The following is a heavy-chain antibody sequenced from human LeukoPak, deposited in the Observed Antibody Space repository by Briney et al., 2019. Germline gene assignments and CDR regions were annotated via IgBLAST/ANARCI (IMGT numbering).Heavy chain of an antibody. CDR1: KFTFSNYG. CDR2: ISYDGSNK. D-gene: IGHD6-19*01. Sequence: GGFLRLSCAASKFTFSNYGMHWVRQAPGKGLEWVAVISYDGSNKYYADSVKGRFTISRDNSKNTLYLQMNSLRAEDTAVYYCAKVTRNRSGWDWGQGTLVTVSS. CDR3: AKVTRNRSGWD. V-gene: IGHV3-30*18. J-gene: IGHJ4*02.